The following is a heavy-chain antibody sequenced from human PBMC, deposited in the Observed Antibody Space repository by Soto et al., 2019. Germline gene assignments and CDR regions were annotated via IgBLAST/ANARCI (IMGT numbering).Heavy chain of an antibody. CDR3: ARGGYCSGGSCYTPASAYYYYYGMDV. CDR1: GGSFSGYY. V-gene: IGHV4-34*01. J-gene: IGHJ6*02. D-gene: IGHD2-15*01. CDR2: INHSGST. Sequence: SETLSLTCAVYGGSFSGYYWSWIRQPPGKWLEWIGEINHSGSTNYNPSLKSRVTISVDTSKNQFSLKLSSVTAADTAVYYCARGGYCSGGSCYTPASAYYYYYGMDVWGQGXTVTVYS.